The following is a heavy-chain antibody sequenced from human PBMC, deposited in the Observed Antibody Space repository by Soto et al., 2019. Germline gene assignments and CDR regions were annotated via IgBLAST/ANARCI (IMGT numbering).Heavy chain of an antibody. CDR3: VRQGIGVLHGLVDV. V-gene: IGHV4-59*08. CDR2: FRSGGGT. CDR1: GDSISSYN. Sequence: QVQLQESGPGLVKPSETLSLTCTVSGDSISSYNLAWIRQPPGKGLEWIGYFRSGGGTSYNPSLTVRVARSADTSTQQFSLRLSSVTAADTAVYYCVRQGIGVLHGLVDVWGQGTTVTVSS. J-gene: IGHJ6*02. D-gene: IGHD3-10*01.